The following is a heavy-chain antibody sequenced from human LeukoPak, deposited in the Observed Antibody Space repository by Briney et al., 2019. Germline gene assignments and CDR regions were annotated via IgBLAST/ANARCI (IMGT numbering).Heavy chain of an antibody. CDR1: GFTFSTYD. D-gene: IGHD3-10*02. Sequence: GGSLRLSCAASGFTFSTYDMNWVRQAPGKGLEWISYLSSSGITIFYADSVKGRFTISRDNAKNSLYLQMNSLRAEDTAVYYCAELGITMIGGVWGKGTTVTISS. V-gene: IGHV3-48*03. CDR2: LSSSGITI. J-gene: IGHJ6*04. CDR3: AELGITMIGGV.